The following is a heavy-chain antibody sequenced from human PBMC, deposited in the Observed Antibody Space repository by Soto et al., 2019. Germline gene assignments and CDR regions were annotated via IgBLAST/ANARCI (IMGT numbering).Heavy chain of an antibody. CDR3: ARPDSSSWLYYFDY. D-gene: IGHD6-13*01. V-gene: IGHV3-33*01. CDR1: GFTFSSYG. Sequence: QVQLVESGGGVVQPGRSLRLSCAASGFTFSSYGMHWVSQAPGKGLEWVAVIWYDGSNKYYADSVKGRFTISRDNSKNTLYLQMTSLRAEDTAVYYCARPDSSSWLYYFDYWGQGTLVTVSS. CDR2: IWYDGSNK. J-gene: IGHJ4*02.